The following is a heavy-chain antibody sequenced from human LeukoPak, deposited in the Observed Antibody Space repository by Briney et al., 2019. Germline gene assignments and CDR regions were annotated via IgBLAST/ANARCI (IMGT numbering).Heavy chain of an antibody. CDR3: ARNWGLDY. CDR2: ISPNGDTT. V-gene: IGHV3-23*01. Sequence: GGSLRLSCAASGFTFNIHAMTWARQAPGRGLEWVSVISPNGDTTFYADSVKGRFTISRDNSKHMVFLQMDSLGAEDMAVYYCARNWGLDYWGQGTLVTVSS. J-gene: IGHJ4*02. D-gene: IGHD7-27*01. CDR1: GFTFNIHA.